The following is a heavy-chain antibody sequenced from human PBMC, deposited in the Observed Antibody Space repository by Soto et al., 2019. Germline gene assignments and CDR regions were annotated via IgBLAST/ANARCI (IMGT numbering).Heavy chain of an antibody. J-gene: IGHJ4*02. Sequence: QVQLVESGGGVVQPGRSLRLSCAVSGFTVRTYGMHWVSQAPGKGLEWVAVISRDGGTKYYAVSVKGRFTISRDNSRNTLFLEMNSLRSDDMAVYYCTGEVASGYWGQGTLVTVSS. CDR2: ISRDGGTK. D-gene: IGHD2-8*02. CDR1: GFTVRTYG. V-gene: IGHV3-30*03. CDR3: TGEVASGY.